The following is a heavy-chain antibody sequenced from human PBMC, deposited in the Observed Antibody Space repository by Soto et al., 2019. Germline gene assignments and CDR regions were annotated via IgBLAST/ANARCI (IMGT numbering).Heavy chain of an antibody. D-gene: IGHD6-13*01. CDR1: GFTFRSFT. V-gene: IGHV3-21*01. J-gene: IGHJ5*02. Sequence: GGSLRLSCAASGFTFRSFTMNWVRQAPGKGLEWVSTISSNSAYIYYTDALRGRFTISRGNAKNSLHLQMNSLRAEDTAVYYCTRDASRDSSARGWFDPWGPGTLVTVSS. CDR3: TRDASRDSSARGWFDP. CDR2: ISSNSAYI.